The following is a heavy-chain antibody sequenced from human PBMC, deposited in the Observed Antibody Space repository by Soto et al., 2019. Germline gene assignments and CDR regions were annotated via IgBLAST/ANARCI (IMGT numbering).Heavy chain of an antibody. CDR3: ARCGTYYYYYMDV. V-gene: IGHV3-33*01. D-gene: IGHD1-26*01. Sequence: GGSLRLSCAASGLTFSSYGMHWVRQAPGKGLEWVAVIWYDGSNKYYADSVKGRFTISRDNSKNTLYLQMNSLRAEDTAVYYCARCGTYYYYYMDVWGKGTTVTVSS. CDR1: GLTFSSYG. CDR2: IWYDGSNK. J-gene: IGHJ6*03.